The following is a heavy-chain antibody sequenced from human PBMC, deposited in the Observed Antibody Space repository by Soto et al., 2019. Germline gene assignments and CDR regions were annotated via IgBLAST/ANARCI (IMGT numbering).Heavy chain of an antibody. CDR3: AREEAARIERWFDP. CDR2: ISSSSSYI. CDR1: GFTFSIYS. J-gene: IGHJ5*02. D-gene: IGHD6-6*01. V-gene: IGHV3-21*04. Sequence: GGSLRLSCAASGFTFSIYSMNWVRQAPGKGLEWVSSISSSSSYIYYANSVKGRFTISRDNAKNSLYLQMNSLRAEDTAVYYCAREEAARIERWFDPWGQGTLVTVSS.